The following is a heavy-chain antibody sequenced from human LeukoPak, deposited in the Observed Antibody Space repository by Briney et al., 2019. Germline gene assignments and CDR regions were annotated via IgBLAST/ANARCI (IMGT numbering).Heavy chain of an antibody. CDR3: ANSPAAAYYFGY. CDR2: ISPNSGGT. J-gene: IGHJ4*02. CDR1: GYTFTDYY. V-gene: IGHV1-2*06. Sequence: ASVKVSCKASGYTFTDYYIHWVRRAPGQGLEWMGRISPNSGGTNYAQKFQGRVTMTRDTSISTAYMELSGLRSDDTAVYYCANSPAAAYYFGYWGQGTLVTVSS. D-gene: IGHD2-15*01.